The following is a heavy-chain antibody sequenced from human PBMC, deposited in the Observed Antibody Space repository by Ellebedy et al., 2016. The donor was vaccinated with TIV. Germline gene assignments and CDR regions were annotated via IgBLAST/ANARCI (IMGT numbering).Heavy chain of an antibody. CDR3: AKESVSAVRGMDWYFDV. V-gene: IGHV3-74*01. CDR2: INSDGSST. CDR1: GFTFSSYW. Sequence: GESLKISCAASGFTFSSYWMHWVRQAPGKGLVWVSRINSDGSSTSYADSVKGRFPLSRDNAKTTLYLQMNSLRAEDTDVYYCAKESVSAVRGMDWYFDVWGRGTLAVVSS. J-gene: IGHJ2*01. D-gene: IGHD3-10*01.